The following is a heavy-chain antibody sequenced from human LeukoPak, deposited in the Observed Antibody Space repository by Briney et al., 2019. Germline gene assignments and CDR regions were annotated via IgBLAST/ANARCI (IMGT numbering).Heavy chain of an antibody. CDR3: ARDLRYCSSTSCYSNFDY. Sequence: PGGSLRLSCAASGFTVSSNYMIWVRQAPGKGLEWVSVIYSGGSTYYADSVKGRFTISRDNSKNTLYLQMNSLRAEDTAVYYCARDLRYCSSTSCYSNFDYWGQGTLVTVSS. CDR2: IYSGGST. J-gene: IGHJ4*02. D-gene: IGHD2-2*01. CDR1: GFTVSSNY. V-gene: IGHV3-53*01.